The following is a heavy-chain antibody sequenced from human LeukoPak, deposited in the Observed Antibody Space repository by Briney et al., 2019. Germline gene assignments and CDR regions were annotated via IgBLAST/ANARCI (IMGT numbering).Heavy chain of an antibody. J-gene: IGHJ4*02. CDR1: GGSFSGYY. CDR3: ARATYYFDY. V-gene: IGHV4-34*01. CDR2: INHSGST. Sequence: SETLSLTCAVYGGSFSGYYWSWIRQPPGKGLEWIGEINHSGSTNYNPSLKSRVTISVDTSKNQFSLKLSSVTAADTAVYYCARATYYFDYWGQGTLVTVSS.